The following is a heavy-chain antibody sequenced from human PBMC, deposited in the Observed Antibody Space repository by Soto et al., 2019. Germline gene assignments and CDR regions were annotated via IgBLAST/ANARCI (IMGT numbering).Heavy chain of an antibody. D-gene: IGHD2-21*02. J-gene: IGHJ4*02. V-gene: IGHV3-48*02. CDR1: GFTFSSYS. CDR2: ISSSSSFI. CDR3: ARGPPADCGGDCHPDY. Sequence: GGSLRLSCAASGFTFSSYSMNWVRQAPGKGLEWVSYISSSSSFIYYADSVKGRITISRDNAKNSMYLQMNSLRDEDTAVYYCARGPPADCGGDCHPDYWGQGTLVTVSS.